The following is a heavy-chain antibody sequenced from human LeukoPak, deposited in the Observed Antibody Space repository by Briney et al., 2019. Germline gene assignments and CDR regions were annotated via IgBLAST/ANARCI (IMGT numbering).Heavy chain of an antibody. D-gene: IGHD3-22*01. J-gene: IGHJ4*02. CDR2: IYTSGST. CDR3: AATYYYDSSGYYYDSAPLFDY. Sequence: SETLSLTCTVSGGSISSYYWSWIRQPAGKGLEWIGRIYTSGSTNYNPSLKSRVTTSVDTSTNQFSLKLSSVTAAATAVYYCAATYYYDSSGYYYDSAPLFDYWGQGTLVTVSS. CDR1: GGSISSYY. V-gene: IGHV4-4*07.